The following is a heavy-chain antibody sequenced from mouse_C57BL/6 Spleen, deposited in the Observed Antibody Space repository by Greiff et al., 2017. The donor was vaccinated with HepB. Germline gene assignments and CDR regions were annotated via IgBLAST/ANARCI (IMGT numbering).Heavy chain of an antibody. V-gene: IGHV1-81*01. CDR2: IYPRSGNT. CDR1: GYTFTSYG. CDR3: ARRGTAQATGYAMDY. Sequence: VQLQQSGAELARPGASVKLSCKASGYTFTSYGISWVKQRTGQGLEWIGEIYPRSGNTYYNEKFKGKATLTADKSSSTAYMELRSLTSEDSAVYFGARRGTAQATGYAMDYWGQGTSVTVSS. D-gene: IGHD3-2*02. J-gene: IGHJ4*01.